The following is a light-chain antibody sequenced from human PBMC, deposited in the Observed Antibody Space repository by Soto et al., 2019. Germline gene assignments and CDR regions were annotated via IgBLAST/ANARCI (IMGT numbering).Light chain of an antibody. CDR3: QQYVRSPLSWT. V-gene: IGKV3-20*01. CDR1: QSVSSSY. Sequence: ETVLTQSPGTLSLSPGERATLSCRASQSVSSSYLAWYQQKPGQAPRLLIYDASSRATGIPDRFSGSGSGTDFTLTISRLEPEDFAVYYCQQYVRSPLSWTFGQGTKVEIK. J-gene: IGKJ1*01. CDR2: DAS.